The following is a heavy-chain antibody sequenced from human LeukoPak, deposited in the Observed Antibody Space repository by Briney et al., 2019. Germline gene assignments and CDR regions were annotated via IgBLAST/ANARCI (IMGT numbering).Heavy chain of an antibody. V-gene: IGHV1-69*13. CDR3: AKVQNEVVPIAMRGWFDP. CDR2: VMPMFNTS. J-gene: IGHJ5*02. CDR1: GGTFRNYI. Sequence: WVSVKVSCKASGGTFRNYIFSWVRQAPGQGLEWMGGVMPMFNTSNYAQKFQGRVTITADENTSTVYMELSSLRSEDTVVYYCAKVQNEVVPIAMRGWFDPWGQGTLVAVSS. D-gene: IGHD2-2*01.